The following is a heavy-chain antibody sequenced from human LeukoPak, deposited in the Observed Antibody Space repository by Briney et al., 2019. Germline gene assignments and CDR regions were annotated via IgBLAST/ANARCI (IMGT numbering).Heavy chain of an antibody. D-gene: IGHD2-8*01. CDR1: GFTFSSCA. J-gene: IGHJ3*02. CDR2: ISTSGGRT. V-gene: IGHV3-23*01. CDR3: XXXXXXXXXXXFRMRSDAFDI. Sequence: GGSLRLSCAASGFTFSSCAMSWVRQAPGKGLEWVSAISTSGGRTFYADSVKGRFTISRDNSKNTLYLQMNSLRAEDTALYYCXXXXXXXXXXXFRMRSDAFDIWGQGTMVTVSS.